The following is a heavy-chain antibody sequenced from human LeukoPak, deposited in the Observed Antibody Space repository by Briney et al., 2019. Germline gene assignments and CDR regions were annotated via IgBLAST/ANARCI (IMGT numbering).Heavy chain of an antibody. CDR3: ARGEMATSFDH. D-gene: IGHD5-24*01. V-gene: IGHV4-59*01. CDR1: GGSISSYY. Sequence: PSETLSLTCTVSGGSISSYYWSWIRQPPGKGLEWIGYIYYSGSTNYNPSLKSRVTISVDTSKNQFSLKLSSVTAADTAVYYCARGEMATSFDHWGQGTLVTVSS. CDR2: IYYSGST. J-gene: IGHJ4*02.